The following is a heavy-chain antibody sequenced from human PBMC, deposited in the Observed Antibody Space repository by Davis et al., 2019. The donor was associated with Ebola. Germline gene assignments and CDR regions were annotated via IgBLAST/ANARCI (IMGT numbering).Heavy chain of an antibody. CDR2: ISGSGGTP. V-gene: IGHV3-23*01. Sequence: PGGSLRLSCAASGFTFRNYAMTWVRQAPGKGLEWVSTISGSGGTPYSADSVKGRFTISRDNSKNTLYLQMNSLRAEDTAIYYCAKDQDSGGYYPSYFDCWGQGTQVTVSS. CDR3: AKDQDSGGYYPSYFDC. CDR1: GFTFRNYA. D-gene: IGHD3-22*01. J-gene: IGHJ4*02.